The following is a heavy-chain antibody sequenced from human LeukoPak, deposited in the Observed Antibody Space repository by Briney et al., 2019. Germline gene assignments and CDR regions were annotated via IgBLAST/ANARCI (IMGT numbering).Heavy chain of an antibody. V-gene: IGHV3-66*01. J-gene: IGHJ3*02. CDR2: IYSGGST. Sequence: GGSLRLSCADSGFTVSTNYMSWVRQAPGKGLEWVSIIYSGGSTYYADSVKGRFTISRDISQNTVYLQMNSLRAEDTAVYYCARDLGYSAYATVRGNDVEIWGQGTMVTVSS. CDR1: GFTVSTNY. CDR3: ARDLGYSAYATVRGNDVEI. D-gene: IGHD5-12*01.